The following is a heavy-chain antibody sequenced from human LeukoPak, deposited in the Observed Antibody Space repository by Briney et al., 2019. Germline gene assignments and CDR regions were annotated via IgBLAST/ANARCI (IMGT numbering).Heavy chain of an antibody. J-gene: IGHJ3*02. V-gene: IGHV4-4*09. D-gene: IGHD3-22*01. CDR2: IYTSKTT. CDR1: GGSISSYY. Sequence: SETLSLTCTVSGGSISSYYWNWIRQPPGKGLEWIGYIYTSKTTNYNPSLKSRVTISVDTSNNQFSLKLSSVTAADTAVYYCARSITMISTDSFDIWGQGTMVTVSA. CDR3: ARSITMISTDSFDI.